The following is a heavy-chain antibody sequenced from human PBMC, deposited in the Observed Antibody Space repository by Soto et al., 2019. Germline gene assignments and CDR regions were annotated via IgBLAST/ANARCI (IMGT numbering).Heavy chain of an antibody. CDR1: GFTFSSYA. Sequence: GGSLRLSCVASGFTFSSYAMSWVRQAPGKGLEWVSAISGSGGSTYYADSVKGRFTISRDISKNTLFLQMDSLRAEDTAVYYCAKDRISSWYYYYGMDVWGQGTTVTVSS. D-gene: IGHD6-13*01. V-gene: IGHV3-23*01. CDR2: ISGSGGST. CDR3: AKDRISSWYYYYGMDV. J-gene: IGHJ6*02.